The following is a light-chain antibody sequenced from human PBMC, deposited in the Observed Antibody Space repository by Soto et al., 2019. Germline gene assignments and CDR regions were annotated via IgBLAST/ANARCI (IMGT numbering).Light chain of an antibody. Sequence: HSPGTPSFSPDERASPSYTPSQTVTRSYLAWYQHKPGQAPRLLISGISRRAPGIPDRFSGDGSGTDFTLTISRLEPEDYAVYYCHQYDGSPITFGQGTRLEIK. J-gene: IGKJ5*01. CDR3: HQYDGSPIT. CDR1: QTVTRSY. CDR2: GIS. V-gene: IGKV3-20*01.